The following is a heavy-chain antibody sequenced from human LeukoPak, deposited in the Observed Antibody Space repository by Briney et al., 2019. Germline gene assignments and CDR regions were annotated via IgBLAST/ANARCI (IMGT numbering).Heavy chain of an antibody. CDR3: ARDNDQLGLDPFDY. Sequence: SETLSLTCTVSGGSISSSSYYWGWIRQAPGTGLEWIGCIYYSGTTYYNPSLKSRVTISIDTSKNQFSLKLSSVTAADTAMYTCARDNDQLGLDPFDYWGQGTLVTVSS. J-gene: IGHJ4*02. CDR2: IYYSGTT. V-gene: IGHV4-39*07. CDR1: GGSISSSSYY. D-gene: IGHD1-7*01.